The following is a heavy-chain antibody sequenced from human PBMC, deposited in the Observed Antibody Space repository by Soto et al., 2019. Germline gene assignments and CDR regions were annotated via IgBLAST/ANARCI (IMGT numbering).Heavy chain of an antibody. D-gene: IGHD1-1*01. V-gene: IGHV1-18*01. CDR1: GYTFTSYG. J-gene: IGHJ5*02. CDR3: ARACYGRNPFPNWFEP. Sequence: ASVKVSCKASGYTFTSYGISWVRQAPGQGLEWMGWISAYNGNTNYAQKLQGRVTMTTDTSTSTAYMELRSLRSDDTAVYNCARACYGRNPFPNWFEPWGQGTLGTVSS. CDR2: ISAYNGNT.